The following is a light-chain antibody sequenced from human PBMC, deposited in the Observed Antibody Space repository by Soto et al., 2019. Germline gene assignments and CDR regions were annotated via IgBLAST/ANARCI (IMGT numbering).Light chain of an antibody. V-gene: IGKV1-5*03. J-gene: IGKJ4*01. CDR2: KAS. Sequence: DIQMTQSPSTLSASVGDRVTITCRASQSISSWLAWYQQKPGKAPKLLIYKASSLESGVPSRFGGSGSGTEFTLTISXLQPDDFATYYCQHYNNYSTFGGGTKVDIK. CDR3: QHYNNYST. CDR1: QSISSW.